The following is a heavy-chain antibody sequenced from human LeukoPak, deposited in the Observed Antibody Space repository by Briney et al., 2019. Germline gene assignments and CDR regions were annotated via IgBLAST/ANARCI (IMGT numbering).Heavy chain of an antibody. CDR3: TSPPYSSGSFGL. V-gene: IGHV3-23*01. J-gene: IGHJ2*01. Sequence: GGSLRLSWAASGFTFSSYAMSWVRQAPGEGLEWVSGISGSGGTTYYADSVKGRFTIPRDNAENTLYLQMNSLRAEDTAVYFCTSPPYSSGSFGLWGRGTLVSVSS. CDR2: ISGSGGTT. D-gene: IGHD6-19*01. CDR1: GFTFSSYA.